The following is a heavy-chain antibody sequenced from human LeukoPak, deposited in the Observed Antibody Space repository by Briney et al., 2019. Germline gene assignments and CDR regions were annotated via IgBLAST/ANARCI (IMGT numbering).Heavy chain of an antibody. CDR2: IYYSGST. CDR3: ARRLTMMEGDRAHDVFDI. J-gene: IGHJ3*02. V-gene: IGHV4-39*07. Sequence: SETLSLTCTVSGDSISSRSYYWGWIRQPPGKGLEWIGSIYYSGSTYYNPSLKSRVTMSVDTSKNQFSLKLSSVTAADTAVYFCARRLTMMEGDRAHDVFDIWGQGTMVTVSS. D-gene: IGHD3-22*01. CDR1: GDSISSRSYY.